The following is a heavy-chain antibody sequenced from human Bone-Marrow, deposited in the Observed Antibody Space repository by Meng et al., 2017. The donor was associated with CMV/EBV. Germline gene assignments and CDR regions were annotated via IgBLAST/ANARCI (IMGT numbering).Heavy chain of an antibody. D-gene: IGHD2-2*01. V-gene: IGHV3-48*03. J-gene: IGHJ6*02. Sequence: GGSLRLSCAASGFTFSSYEMNWVRQAPGKGLEWVSYISSSGSTIYYADSVKGRFTISRDNAKNSLYLQMNSLRAEDTAVYYCARDSIVVPAIVYYYYGMDVWGQGTTVTVSS. CDR1: GFTFSSYE. CDR3: ARDSIVVPAIVYYYYGMDV. CDR2: ISSSGSTI.